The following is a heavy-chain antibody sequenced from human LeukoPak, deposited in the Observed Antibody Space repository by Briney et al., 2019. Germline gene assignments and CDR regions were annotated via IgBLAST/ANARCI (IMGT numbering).Heavy chain of an antibody. D-gene: IGHD3-9*01. J-gene: IGHJ4*02. CDR1: EFSVGSNY. V-gene: IGHV3-66*01. CDR3: ARDRGEFDWLPFDN. CDR2: IYSGGST. Sequence: PGGSLRLSCAASEFSVGSNYMTWVRQAPGKGLEWVSVIYSGGSTDYSDSVKGRFTISRDNSKNTLYLQMNSLRAEDTAVYYCARDRGEFDWLPFDNWGQGTLVTVSS.